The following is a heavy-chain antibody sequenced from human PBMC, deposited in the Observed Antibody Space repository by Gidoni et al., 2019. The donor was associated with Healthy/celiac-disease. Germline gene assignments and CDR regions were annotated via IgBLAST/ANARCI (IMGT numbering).Heavy chain of an antibody. CDR3: ARGHAFWSLTGSSPNWFDP. J-gene: IGHJ5*02. CDR2: MNPNSGNT. V-gene: IGHV1-8*01. D-gene: IGHD3-9*01. CDR1: GYTFTSYD. Sequence: QVQLVQSGAEVKKPGASVKVSCKASGYTFTSYDINWVRQATGQGLEWMGWMNPNSGNTGYAQKFQGRVTMTRNTSISTAYMELSSLRSEDTAVYYCARGHAFWSLTGSSPNWFDPWGQGTLVTVSS.